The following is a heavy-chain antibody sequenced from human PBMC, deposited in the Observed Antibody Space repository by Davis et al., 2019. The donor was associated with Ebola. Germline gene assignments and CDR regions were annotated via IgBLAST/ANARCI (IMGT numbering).Heavy chain of an antibody. V-gene: IGHV4-31*03. CDR3: VRDTVGDNNALDI. D-gene: IGHD2-21*02. Sequence: LRLSCSVSGGSISITNHYWGWIRQTPGKGLEWIGYIYYSGSTYYNPSLKSRVTISVDTSKNQFSLKLNSVTAADTAVYYCVRDTVGDNNALDIWGQGTMVTVSS. CDR1: GGSISITNHY. J-gene: IGHJ3*02. CDR2: IYYSGST.